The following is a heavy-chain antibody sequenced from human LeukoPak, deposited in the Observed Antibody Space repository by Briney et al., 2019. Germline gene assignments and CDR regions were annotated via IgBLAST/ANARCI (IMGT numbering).Heavy chain of an antibody. Sequence: PGGSLRLSCAASGFTFSSYAMSWVRQAPGKGLEWVSAISGSGGSTYYADSVKGRFTISRDNSKNTLYLQMDSLRAEDTAVYYCANVYGDYDPVVYYYGMDVWGQGTTVTVSS. V-gene: IGHV3-23*01. J-gene: IGHJ6*02. CDR1: GFTFSSYA. CDR2: ISGSGGST. D-gene: IGHD4-17*01. CDR3: ANVYGDYDPVVYYYGMDV.